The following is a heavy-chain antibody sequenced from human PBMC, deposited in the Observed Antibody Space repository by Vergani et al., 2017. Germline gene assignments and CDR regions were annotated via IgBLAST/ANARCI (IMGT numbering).Heavy chain of an antibody. J-gene: IGHJ6*03. CDR1: GGSISSSSYY. CDR3: ARGPRYYDFWSGYYSHYYYYMDV. D-gene: IGHD3-3*01. CDR2: IYYSGST. Sequence: QLQLQESGPGLVKPSETLSLTCTVSGGSISSSSYYWGWIRQPPGKGLEWIGYIYYSGSTYYNPSLKSRVTISVDTSKNQFSLKLSSVTAADTAVYYCARGPRYYDFWSGYYSHYYYYMDVWGKGTTVTVSS. V-gene: IGHV4-30-4*08.